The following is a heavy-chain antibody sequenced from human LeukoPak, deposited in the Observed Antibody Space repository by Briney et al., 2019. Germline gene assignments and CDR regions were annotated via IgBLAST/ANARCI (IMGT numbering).Heavy chain of an antibody. Sequence: GGSLRLSCAASGFTFSSYWMSWARQVPGKGLEWVANKKQKGSEKYNVDSVKGRFTITIDNAKNSLYLQMNSLRAEDTAVYYCLIAIDYWGQATQVTVSS. V-gene: IGHV3-7*01. CDR1: GFTFSSYW. CDR3: LIAIDY. J-gene: IGHJ4*02. CDR2: KKQKGSEK. D-gene: IGHD2/OR15-2a*01.